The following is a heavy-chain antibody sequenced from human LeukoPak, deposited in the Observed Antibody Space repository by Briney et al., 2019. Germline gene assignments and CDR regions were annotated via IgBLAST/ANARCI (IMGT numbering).Heavy chain of an antibody. Sequence: GGSLRLSCAASGFTFSSYSMNWVRQAPGKGLEWVSSIISSSSYIYYADSVKGRFTISRDNAKNSLYLQMNSLRAEDTAVYYCARDRGSYDFWSGYYTYWGQGTLVTVSS. CDR2: IISSSSYI. CDR3: ARDRGSYDFWSGYYTY. D-gene: IGHD3-3*01. CDR1: GFTFSSYS. J-gene: IGHJ4*02. V-gene: IGHV3-21*04.